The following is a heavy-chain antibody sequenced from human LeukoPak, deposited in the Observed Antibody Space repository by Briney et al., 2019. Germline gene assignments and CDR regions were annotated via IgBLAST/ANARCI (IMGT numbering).Heavy chain of an antibody. V-gene: IGHV4-39*01. CDR1: GGSISSSSYY. CDR3: ATQGYSYGNY. J-gene: IGHJ4*02. CDR2: IYYSGST. Sequence: PSETLSLTCTVSGGSISSSSYYWGWIRQPPGKGLEWIGSIYYSGSTYYNPSLKSRVTISVDTSKNQFSLKLSSVTAADTAVYYCATQGYSYGNYWGQGTLVTVSS. D-gene: IGHD5-18*01.